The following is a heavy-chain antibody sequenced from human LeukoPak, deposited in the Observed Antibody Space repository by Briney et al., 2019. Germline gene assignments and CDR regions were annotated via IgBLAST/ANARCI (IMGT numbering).Heavy chain of an antibody. J-gene: IGHJ6*02. CDR2: IYSGGST. Sequence: PGGSLRLSCAASGFTFRGNYMNWVRQAPGKGLEWVSVIYSGGSTYYADSVKDRFTISRDNSKNTLYLQMNSLRAEDTAVYYCARTTGSGYYYGMDVWGQGTTVTVSS. V-gene: IGHV3-53*01. CDR1: GFTFRGNY. D-gene: IGHD1-1*01. CDR3: ARTTGSGYYYGMDV.